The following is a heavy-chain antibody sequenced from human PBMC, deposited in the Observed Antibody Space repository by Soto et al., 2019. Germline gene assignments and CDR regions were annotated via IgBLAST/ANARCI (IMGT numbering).Heavy chain of an antibody. D-gene: IGHD5-18*01. CDR3: AKDRGLQLWSMYYFDY. J-gene: IGHJ4*02. CDR1: GFTFSSYA. CDR2: ISGSGGST. V-gene: IGHV3-23*01. Sequence: EVQLLESGGGLVQPGGSLRLSCAASGFTFSSYAMSWVRQAPGKGLEWVSAISGSGGSTYYADSVKGRFTISRDNSKNTRYLQMNSLRAEDTAVYYCAKDRGLQLWSMYYFDYWGQGTLVTVSS.